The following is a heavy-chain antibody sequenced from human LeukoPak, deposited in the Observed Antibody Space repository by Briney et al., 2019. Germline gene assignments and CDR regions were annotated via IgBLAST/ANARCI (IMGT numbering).Heavy chain of an antibody. CDR3: AMVRGYYYHGLDV. CDR2: ISSSGSTI. D-gene: IGHD3-10*01. V-gene: IGHV3-48*03. J-gene: IGHJ6*02. CDR1: GFTFSSYE. Sequence: GGSLRLSCAAPGFTFSSYEMNWVRQAPGKGLEWVSYISSSGSTIYYADSVKGRFTISRDNAMNTLYLQMNSLRAEDTAVYYCAMVRGYYYHGLDVWGQGTTVTVSS.